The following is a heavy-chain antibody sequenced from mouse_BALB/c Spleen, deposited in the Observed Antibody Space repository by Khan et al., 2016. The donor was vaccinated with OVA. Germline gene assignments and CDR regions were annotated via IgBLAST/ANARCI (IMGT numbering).Heavy chain of an antibody. V-gene: IGHV14-3*02. CDR2: IDPPNGNT. CDR3: ARMARK. CDR1: GLNIKDTY. J-gene: IGHJ2*01. Sequence: EVKLMESGAELVKSGATVKLSCTASGLNIKDTYMHWLKQWPEQGLEGIGRIDPPNGNTKNDPKLQGKATITAAKSSKTAYLKLSTLKSEDAAFYYCARMARKWGQGTALTVSS.